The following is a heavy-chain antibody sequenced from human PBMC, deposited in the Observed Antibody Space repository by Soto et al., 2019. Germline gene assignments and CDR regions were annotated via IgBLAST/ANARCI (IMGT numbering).Heavy chain of an antibody. Sequence: SETLSLTCTVSGGSITDYSWVWIRQPAGKGLEWIGRIFSSGGTNYNPSLKGRITMSLDTFKNQFSLKLNSATATDTAVYFCARDQGVVVTADNWFDPWGQGILVTVSS. CDR3: ARDQGVVVTADNWFDP. V-gene: IGHV4-4*07. CDR1: GGSITDYS. J-gene: IGHJ5*02. D-gene: IGHD2-21*02. CDR2: IFSSGGT.